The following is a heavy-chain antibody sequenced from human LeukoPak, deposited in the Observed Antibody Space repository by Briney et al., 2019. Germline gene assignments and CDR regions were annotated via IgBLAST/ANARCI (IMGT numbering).Heavy chain of an antibody. CDR2: IRNGVNSYTT. V-gene: IGHV3-72*01. CDR1: GSSFSEHY. J-gene: IGHJ6*02. D-gene: IGHD3-10*01. CDR3: ATYGSESYVNYYYYGLDV. Sequence: GGALRLSCAASGSSFSEHYMDWVRQAQGRGGEGVGRIRNGVNSYTTEYAASVKGTFTISREDSQNSLSLQMNSLKPEDTAVYYCATYGSESYVNYYYYGLDVWGQGATVIVSS.